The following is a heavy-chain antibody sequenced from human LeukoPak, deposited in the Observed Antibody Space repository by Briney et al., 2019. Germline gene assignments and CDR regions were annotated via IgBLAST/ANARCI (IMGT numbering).Heavy chain of an antibody. CDR3: ARVGYSGSYLDY. CDR2: ISSNGGST. J-gene: IGHJ4*02. CDR1: GFTFSSYA. V-gene: IGHV3-64*01. Sequence: GGSLRLSCAASGFTFSSYAMHWVRQAPGKGLECVSAISSNGGSTYCANSVKGRFTISRDNSKNTLYLQMGSLRAEDMAVYYCARVGYSGSYLDYWGQGTLVTVSS. D-gene: IGHD1-26*01.